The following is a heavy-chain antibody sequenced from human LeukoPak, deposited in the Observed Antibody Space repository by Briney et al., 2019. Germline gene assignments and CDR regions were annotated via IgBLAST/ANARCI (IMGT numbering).Heavy chain of an antibody. CDR3: AREVFYRSGWSFDY. CDR2: IKQDGSQK. J-gene: IGHJ4*02. Sequence: GGSLRLSCAASGFTFSSYGMHWARQAPGKGLEWVANIKQDGSQKYYVDSVKGRFTISRDNANNSLYLQMNSLRAEDTAVYYCAREVFYRSGWSFDYWGQGTLVTVSS. D-gene: IGHD6-19*01. V-gene: IGHV3-7*01. CDR1: GFTFSSYG.